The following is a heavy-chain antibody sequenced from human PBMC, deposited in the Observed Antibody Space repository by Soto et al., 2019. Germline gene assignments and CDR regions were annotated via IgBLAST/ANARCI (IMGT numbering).Heavy chain of an antibody. J-gene: IGHJ6*03. V-gene: IGHV4-4*02. CDR3: ASFGTLYNCNYSTAPLNYYMDV. CDR2: IYHSGST. CDR1: SGSISSSNW. Sequence: PSETLSLSCAVSSGSISSSNWWSWVRQPPGKGLEWIGEIYHSGSTNYNPSLKSRVTISVDKSKNQFSLKLSSVTAADTAVYYCASFGTLYNCNYSTAPLNYYMDVRGKGTTVTVSS. D-gene: IGHD1-7*01.